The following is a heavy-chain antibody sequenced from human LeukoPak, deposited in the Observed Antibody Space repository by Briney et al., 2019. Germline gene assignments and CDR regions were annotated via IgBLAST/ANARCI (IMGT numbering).Heavy chain of an antibody. CDR2: ISDSGTTK. CDR1: GFTFSSYE. CDR3: ARAFGSGSYNF. Sequence: PGGSQRLSCAASGFTFSSYEMNWVRQAPGKGLEWVSYISDSGTTKYYADSVKGRITISRDNAKNSLYLQMNSLRAEDTAVYYCARAFGSGSYNFWGQGTLVSVSS. D-gene: IGHD3-10*01. V-gene: IGHV3-48*03. J-gene: IGHJ4*02.